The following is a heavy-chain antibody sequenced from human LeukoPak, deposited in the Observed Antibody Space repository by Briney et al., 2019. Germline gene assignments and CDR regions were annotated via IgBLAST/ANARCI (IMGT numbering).Heavy chain of an antibody. J-gene: IGHJ4*02. CDR1: GASISSYY. CDR2: IFYLGGT. D-gene: IGHD3-16*02. CDR3: ASLGGGRYRSFDY. V-gene: IGHV4-59*01. Sequence: SETLSLTCTVSGASISSYYWSWIRQPPWKGLEWIGYIFYLGGTKHNPSLQSRVTMSLDTSKNQFSLKLRSVTAEDTAVYYCASLGGGRYRSFDYWGQGTLVTVSS.